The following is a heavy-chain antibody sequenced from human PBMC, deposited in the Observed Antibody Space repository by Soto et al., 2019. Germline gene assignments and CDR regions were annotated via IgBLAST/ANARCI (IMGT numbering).Heavy chain of an antibody. CDR3: AKDRLEYSSSRVVGY. J-gene: IGHJ4*02. V-gene: IGHV3-30*18. CDR2: ISYDGSNK. D-gene: IGHD6-6*01. CDR1: GFTFSSYG. Sequence: QVQLVESGGGVVQPGRSLRLSCAASGFTFSSYGMHWVRQAPGKGLEWVAVISYDGSNKYYADSVKGRFTISRDNSKNTLYLQMNSLRAEDTAVYYCAKDRLEYSSSRVVGYWGQGTLVTVSS.